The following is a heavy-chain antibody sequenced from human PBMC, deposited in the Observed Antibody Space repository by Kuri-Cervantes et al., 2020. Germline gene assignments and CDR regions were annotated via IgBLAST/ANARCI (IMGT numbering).Heavy chain of an antibody. CDR3: ARDATNYDYVWGSYRTYGMDV. V-gene: IGHV4-39*07. D-gene: IGHD3-16*02. J-gene: IGHJ6*02. CDR1: GGSISSSSYY. CDR2: IYYGGNT. Sequence: SEALSLTCTVSGGSISSSSYYWGWIRQPPGKGLEWIGYIYYGGNTHYNPSLKSRVTMSIDTSKNQFSLKLSSVTAADTAVYYCARDATNYDYVWGSYRTYGMDVWGQGTTVTVSS.